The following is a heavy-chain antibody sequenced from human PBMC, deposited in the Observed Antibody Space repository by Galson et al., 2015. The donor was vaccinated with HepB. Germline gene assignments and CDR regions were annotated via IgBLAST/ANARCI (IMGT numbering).Heavy chain of an antibody. CDR3: ARNVYYDTSGYYYKPELGDP. D-gene: IGHD3-22*01. V-gene: IGHV6-1*01. J-gene: IGHJ5*02. Sequence: CAISGDSVSSNSAAWNWIRQSPSRGLEWLGRTYYRSKWYYDYAVSVRSRITINPDISRNQFSLQLYSVTPEDTAVYYCARNVYYDTSGYYYKPELGDPWGQGTLVTVSS. CDR2: TYYRSKWYY. CDR1: GDSVSSNSAA.